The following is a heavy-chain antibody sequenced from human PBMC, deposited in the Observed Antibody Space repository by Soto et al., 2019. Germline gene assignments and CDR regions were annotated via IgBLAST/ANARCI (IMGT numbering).Heavy chain of an antibody. J-gene: IGHJ4*02. CDR3: ARVRCGGSEYFFGN. V-gene: IGHV1-46*01. CDR1: GYTFTRYN. Sequence: VPLNLSRKAAGYTFTRYNVHRGRQTPGQGLEWMAIINPSGGTTYYVQKFEGRATLTTDTSTSTVYMELSSLRSDDTAVYYCARVRCGGSEYFFGNWGQGILVTVSS. D-gene: IGHD2-15*01. CDR2: INPSGGTT.